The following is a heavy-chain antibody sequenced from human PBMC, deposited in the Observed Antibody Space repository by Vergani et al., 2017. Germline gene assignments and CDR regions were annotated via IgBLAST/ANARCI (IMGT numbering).Heavy chain of an antibody. V-gene: IGHV2-5*02. Sequence: QITLKESGPTLVKTTQTLTLTCTFSGFSLSTSEVGVGWIRQPPGKALEWLALIYWDDDTRYSPSLKSRLTITKDTSKNQVVLRMTNMDPVDTGTYYCAHRTSIAAAGRYFDYWGQGTLVTVSA. CDR1: GFSLSTSEVG. CDR2: IYWDDDT. CDR3: AHRTSIAAAGRYFDY. J-gene: IGHJ4*02. D-gene: IGHD6-13*01.